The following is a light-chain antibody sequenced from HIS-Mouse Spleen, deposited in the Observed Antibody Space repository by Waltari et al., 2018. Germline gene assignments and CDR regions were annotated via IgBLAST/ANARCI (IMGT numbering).Light chain of an antibody. Sequence: NFMLTQPHSVSESPGKTVTISCTRRSGSIASNSVQWYPQRPGSAPTTVSEEDNQRTAGGPDRVSGSIDSSSNSASLTISGLKTEDEADYYCQSYDSSNHWVFGGGTKLTVL. CDR3: QSYDSSNHWV. CDR1: SGSIASNS. CDR2: EDN. V-gene: IGLV6-57*04. J-gene: IGLJ3*02.